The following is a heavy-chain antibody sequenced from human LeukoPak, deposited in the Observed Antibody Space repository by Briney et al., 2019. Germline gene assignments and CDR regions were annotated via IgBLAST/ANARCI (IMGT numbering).Heavy chain of an antibody. CDR3: ATLQEVGATDY. V-gene: IGHV1-46*01. D-gene: IGHD1-26*01. CDR2: INPSGGST. CDR1: GYSFTSYW. Sequence: GESLKISCKGSGYSFTSYWIGWVRQAPGQGLEWMGIINPSGGSTSYAQKFQGRVTMTEDTSTDTAYMELSSLRSEDTAVYYCATLQEVGATDYWGQGTLVTVSS. J-gene: IGHJ4*02.